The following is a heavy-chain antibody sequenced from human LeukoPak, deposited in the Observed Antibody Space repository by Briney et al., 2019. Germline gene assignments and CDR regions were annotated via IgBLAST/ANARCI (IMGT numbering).Heavy chain of an antibody. CDR3: AKDQYYDSSGYYGD. V-gene: IGHV3-23*01. Sequence: PGGSLRLSCEASGFTFSNYAMSWVRQVPGKGLEWVSALSGSGGSTYYADSVKGRFTIYRDNSKSTLYLQMSSLRAGDTAIYYCAKDQYYDSSGYYGDWGQGVLVTVSS. CDR2: LSGSGGST. CDR1: GFTFSNYA. D-gene: IGHD3-22*01. J-gene: IGHJ4*02.